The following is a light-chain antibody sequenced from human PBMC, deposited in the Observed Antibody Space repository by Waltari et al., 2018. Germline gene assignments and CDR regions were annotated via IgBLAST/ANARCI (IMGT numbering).Light chain of an antibody. CDR2: WAS. J-gene: IGKJ1*01. Sequence: DIVMTQFPDSLAVSLGERASINCKSSQSILYSSNNKNYLAWYQQKPGQAPKFLIYWASTRESGVPDRFSGSGSGTDFTLTISSLQAEDVAVYYCQQYYGTPPTFGRGTKVEIK. CDR3: QQYYGTPPT. V-gene: IGKV4-1*01. CDR1: QSILYSSNNKNY.